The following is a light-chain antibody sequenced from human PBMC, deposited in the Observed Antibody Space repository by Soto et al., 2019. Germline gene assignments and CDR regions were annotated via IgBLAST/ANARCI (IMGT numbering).Light chain of an antibody. CDR1: QSVSSS. Sequence: EIVLTQSPATLSLSPGERATLSCRASQSVSSSLAWYQQKPGQPPRLLIYDTSNRATGIPARFSGSGSGTDFTLTISSLEPEDFAVYYCQQRINWVTFGQGTRLEIK. CDR3: QQRINWVT. CDR2: DTS. V-gene: IGKV3-11*01. J-gene: IGKJ5*01.